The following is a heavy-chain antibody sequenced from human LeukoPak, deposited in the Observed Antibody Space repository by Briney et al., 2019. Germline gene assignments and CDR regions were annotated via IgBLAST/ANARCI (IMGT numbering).Heavy chain of an antibody. CDR1: GFTFDDYA. D-gene: IGHD3-22*01. CDR3: AKDLVVSSFDY. V-gene: IGHV3-9*01. CDR2: ISRNSGSI. J-gene: IGHJ4*02. Sequence: GGSLRLSCAASGFTFDDYAMHWVRQAPGKGLEWVSGISRNSGSIGYADSVKGRFTISRDNAKNSLYLQMNSLRAEDTAVYYCAKDLVVSSFDYWGQGTLVTVSS.